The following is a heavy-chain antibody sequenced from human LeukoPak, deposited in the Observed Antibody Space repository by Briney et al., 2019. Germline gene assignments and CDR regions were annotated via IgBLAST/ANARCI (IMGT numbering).Heavy chain of an antibody. Sequence: GASVKVSCKASGGTFSSYAISWVRQAPGQGLEWMGGIIPIFGTANYAQKFQGRFTITADESTSTAYMELSSLRSEDTAVYYCARDECSSTSCYTSHNWFDPWGQGTLVTVSS. J-gene: IGHJ5*02. D-gene: IGHD2-2*02. CDR3: ARDECSSTSCYTSHNWFDP. CDR2: IIPIFGTA. CDR1: GGTFSSYA. V-gene: IGHV1-69*13.